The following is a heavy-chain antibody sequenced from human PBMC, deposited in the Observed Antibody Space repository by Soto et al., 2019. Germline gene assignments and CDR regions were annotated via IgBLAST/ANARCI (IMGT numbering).Heavy chain of an antibody. Sequence: QVQLVQSGAEVKKPGASVKVSCKAAGYTLTTYGVIWVRQAPGQGLEWVGWISAYNDHTNYAQKFQGRVTMTTDTSTSTAYMELRSLRSADTAVYYCARGTYFDYWGQGTLVTVSS. J-gene: IGHJ4*02. D-gene: IGHD1-1*01. CDR2: ISAYNDHT. V-gene: IGHV1-18*01. CDR3: ARGTYFDY. CDR1: GYTLTTYG.